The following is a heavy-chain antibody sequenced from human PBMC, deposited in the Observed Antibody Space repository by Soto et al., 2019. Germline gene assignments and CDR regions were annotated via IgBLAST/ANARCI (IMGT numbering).Heavy chain of an antibody. Sequence: VQLVESGGGVVQPGRSLRLSCAASGFTFSIYAMNWVRQAPGKGLEWVAFISFDGSKTYYADSVKGQFTISRDTSRNTVYLQMNNLRPGDAAVYHCANLLNVAAAGTPHYYGVDVWGQGTTVTVS. D-gene: IGHD6-13*01. CDR2: ISFDGSKT. CDR1: GFTFSIYA. J-gene: IGHJ6*02. CDR3: ANLLNVAAAGTPHYYGVDV. V-gene: IGHV3-30-3*01.